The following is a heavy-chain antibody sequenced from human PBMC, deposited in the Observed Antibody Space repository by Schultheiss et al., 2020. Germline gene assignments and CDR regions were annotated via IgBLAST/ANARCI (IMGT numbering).Heavy chain of an antibody. V-gene: IGHV4-31*03. CDR1: GGSISSGSYY. D-gene: IGHD3-9*01. CDR2: IYYSGST. Sequence: SETLSLTCTVSGGSISSGSYYWSWIRQHPGKGLEWIGYIYYSGSTYYNPSLKSRVTISVDTSKNQFSLKLSSVTAADTAVYYCARVDDILTGPRYGMDVWGKGTTVTVSS. CDR3: ARVDDILTGPRYGMDV. J-gene: IGHJ6*04.